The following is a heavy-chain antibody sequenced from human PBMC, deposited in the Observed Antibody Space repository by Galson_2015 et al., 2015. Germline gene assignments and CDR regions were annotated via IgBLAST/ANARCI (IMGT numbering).Heavy chain of an antibody. CDR2: ISSSSSYI. Sequence: SLRLSCAASGFTFSSYGMHWVRQAPGKGLEWVSSISSSSSYIYYADSVKGRFTISRDNAKNSLYLQMNSLRAEDTAVYYCARGHGDYAALDYWGQGTLVTVSS. V-gene: IGHV3-21*01. J-gene: IGHJ4*02. CDR1: GFTFSSYG. D-gene: IGHD4-17*01. CDR3: ARGHGDYAALDY.